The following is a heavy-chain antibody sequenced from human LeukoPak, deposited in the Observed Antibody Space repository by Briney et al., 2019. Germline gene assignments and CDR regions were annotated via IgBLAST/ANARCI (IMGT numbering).Heavy chain of an antibody. D-gene: IGHD2-15*01. V-gene: IGHV3-11*01. CDR3: ARAPDSGLDAFDI. Sequence: GGSLRLSCAASGFTFSDYYMSWIRQAPGKGLEWVSYISSSGSTIYYADSVKGRFTISRDNAKNSLYLQMNSLRAEDTAVYYCARAPDSGLDAFDIWGQGTMVTVSS. J-gene: IGHJ3*02. CDR2: ISSSGSTI. CDR1: GFTFSDYY.